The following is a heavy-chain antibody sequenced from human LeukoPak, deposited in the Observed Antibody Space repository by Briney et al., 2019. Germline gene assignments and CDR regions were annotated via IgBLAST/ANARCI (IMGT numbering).Heavy chain of an antibody. CDR3: ARCFRGVIDY. CDR1: GGSISSSSYC. Sequence: SETLSLTCTVSGGSISSSSYCWGWIRQPPGKGLEWFGSIYYSGSTYYNPSLKSRVTISVDTSKNQFSRKLSSVTAEDTAVYYCARCFRGVIDYWGQRTLVTVSS. V-gene: IGHV4-39*01. D-gene: IGHD3-10*01. J-gene: IGHJ4*02. CDR2: IYYSGST.